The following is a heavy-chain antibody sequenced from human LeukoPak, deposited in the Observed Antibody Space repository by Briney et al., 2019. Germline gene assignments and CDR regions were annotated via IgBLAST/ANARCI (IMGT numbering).Heavy chain of an antibody. D-gene: IGHD4-17*01. J-gene: IGHJ4*02. CDR1: GFTFGSHP. Sequence: PGKSLTLVCSASGFTFGSHPMHWLRQTPAKGLEGLTLISYDGNKKYYADSAKGRFTISRDNTENTLYLQLDSVKEDDTGTYYCAKQMTVTRNFDDWGQGALVIVSS. CDR2: ISYDGNKK. CDR3: AKQMTVTRNFDD. V-gene: IGHV3-30*14.